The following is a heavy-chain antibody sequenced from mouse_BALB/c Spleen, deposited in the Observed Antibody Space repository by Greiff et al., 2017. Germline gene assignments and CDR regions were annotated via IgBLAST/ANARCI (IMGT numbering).Heavy chain of an antibody. Sequence: VQLQQSGAELVRSGASVKLSCTASGFNIKDYYMHWVKQRPEQGLEWIGWIDPENGDTEYPPKFQGKATMTADTSSNTAYLQLSSLTSEDTAVYYCNADPAWFAYWGQGTLVTVSA. CDR2: IDPENGDT. CDR1: GFNIKDYY. J-gene: IGHJ3*01. V-gene: IGHV14-4*02. CDR3: NADPAWFAY.